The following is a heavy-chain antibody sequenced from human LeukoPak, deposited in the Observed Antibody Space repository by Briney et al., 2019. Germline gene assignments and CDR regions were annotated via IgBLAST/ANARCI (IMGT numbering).Heavy chain of an antibody. Sequence: SETLSPTCAVYGGSLSGDYWSWIRQPPGKRLEWIGEINHSGSTNYKSSLTSRVTISVDTSKKQFSLKLSSVTAADTAVYYCARKTGLRGYYYYGMDVWGQGTTVTVSS. D-gene: IGHD5-12*01. J-gene: IGHJ6*02. CDR1: GGSLSGDY. CDR2: INHSGST. V-gene: IGHV4-34*01. CDR3: ARKTGLRGYYYYGMDV.